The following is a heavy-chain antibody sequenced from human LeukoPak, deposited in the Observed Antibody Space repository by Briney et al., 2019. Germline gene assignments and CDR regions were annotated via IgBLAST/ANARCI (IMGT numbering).Heavy chain of an antibody. D-gene: IGHD3-22*01. CDR2: FDPVDGET. V-gene: IGHV1-24*01. J-gene: IGHJ1*01. CDR3: ATGKTTYYYDSSVLAEYFQH. Sequence: RASVRVSCKVSGHTLTELSMHWARQAPGKGLEWMGGFDPVDGETIYAQKFQGRVTMTEDTSTDTAYMELSSLRSEDTAVYYCATGKTTYYYDSSVLAEYFQHWGQGTLVTVSS. CDR1: GHTLTELS.